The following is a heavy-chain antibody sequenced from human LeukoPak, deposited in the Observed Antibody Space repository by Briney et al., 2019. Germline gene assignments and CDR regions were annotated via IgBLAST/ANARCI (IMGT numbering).Heavy chain of an antibody. CDR1: GFTFSSYP. CDR2: IGSSAGDT. Sequence: GVSLRLSCAASGFTFSSYPMTWVRQAPGKGLEWVSTIGSSAGDTNYADSVKGRFTISRDNSKNSLYLQMNGLRAEDTAVYYCAKYYYTSGSSGGRVFDYWGQGTLVTVSS. D-gene: IGHD3-10*01. V-gene: IGHV3-23*01. J-gene: IGHJ4*02. CDR3: AKYYYTSGSSGGRVFDY.